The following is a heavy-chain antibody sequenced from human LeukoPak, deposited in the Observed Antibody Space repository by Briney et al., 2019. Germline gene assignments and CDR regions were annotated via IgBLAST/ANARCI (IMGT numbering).Heavy chain of an antibody. CDR2: INPNSGGT. J-gene: IGHJ4*02. CDR3: ASFAYGSGINY. Sequence: VKVSFKASGYTFTGYYMHWVRPAPGQGLEWMGRINPNSGGTNYAQKFQGRVTMTRDTSISTAYMELSRLRSDDTAVYYCASFAYGSGINYWGQGTLVTVSS. V-gene: IGHV1-2*06. D-gene: IGHD3-10*01. CDR1: GYTFTGYY.